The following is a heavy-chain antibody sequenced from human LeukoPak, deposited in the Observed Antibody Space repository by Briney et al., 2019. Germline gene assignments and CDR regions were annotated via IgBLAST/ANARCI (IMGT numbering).Heavy chain of an antibody. CDR1: GGSISSGSYY. CDR3: ASWYYYDSSGYVEY. V-gene: IGHV4-61*02. Sequence: PSETLSLTCTVSGGSISSGSYYWSWIRQPAGKGPEWIGRIYTSGSTNYNPSLKSRVTISVDTSKNQFSLKLSSVTAADTAVYYCASWYYYDSSGYVEYWGQGTLVTVSS. CDR2: IYTSGST. D-gene: IGHD3-22*01. J-gene: IGHJ4*02.